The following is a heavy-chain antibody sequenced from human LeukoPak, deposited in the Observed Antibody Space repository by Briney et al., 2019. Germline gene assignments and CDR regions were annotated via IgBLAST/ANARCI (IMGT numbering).Heavy chain of an antibody. J-gene: IGHJ6*03. CDR2: ARKNGDNV. Sequence: GGSLRLSCVASGFTFRDHTMHWVRQAPGKGLEYVLGARKNGDNVYSAKSVKGRFSVSRDNSRNTLYLQMGSLRAEDTAVYYCARGSPYYYDSSGYQPYYYYMDVWGKGTTVTVSS. V-gene: IGHV3-64*01. CDR3: ARGSPYYYDSSGYQPYYYYMDV. CDR1: GFTFRDHT. D-gene: IGHD3-22*01.